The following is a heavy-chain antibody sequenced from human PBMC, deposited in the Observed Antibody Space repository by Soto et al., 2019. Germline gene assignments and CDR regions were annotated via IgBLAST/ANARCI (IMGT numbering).Heavy chain of an antibody. CDR2: IYHSGST. CDR3: ARDRSPGAFDI. J-gene: IGHJ3*02. Sequence: QLQLQESGSGLVKPSQTLSLTCAVSGGSISSGAYSWSWIRQPPGKGLEWIGYIYHSGSTYYNPSLKSRVTISVDRSKNQFSLKLSSVTAADTAVYYCARDRSPGAFDIWGQGTMVTVSS. CDR1: GGSISSGAYS. V-gene: IGHV4-30-2*01. D-gene: IGHD1-26*01.